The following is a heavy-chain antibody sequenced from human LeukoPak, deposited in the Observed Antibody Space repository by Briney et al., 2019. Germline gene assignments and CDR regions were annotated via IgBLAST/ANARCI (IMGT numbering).Heavy chain of an antibody. CDR3: ARGLGSSGWPLIDY. CDR1: GGSISSGGYY. Sequence: SQTLSLTCTVSGGSISSGGYYWSWIRQPPGKGLEWIGYIYHSGSTYYNPSLKSRVTISVDRSKNQFSLKLSSVTAADTAVYYCARGLGSSGWPLIDYWGQGTLVTVSS. J-gene: IGHJ4*02. D-gene: IGHD6-19*01. CDR2: IYHSGST. V-gene: IGHV4-30-2*01.